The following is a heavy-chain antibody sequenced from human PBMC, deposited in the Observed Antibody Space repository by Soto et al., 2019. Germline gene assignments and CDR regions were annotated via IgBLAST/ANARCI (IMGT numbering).Heavy chain of an antibody. CDR3: ARTTVVSGTPDFDY. CDR1: GFTFSSYA. J-gene: IGHJ4*02. Sequence: GGSLRLSCAASGFTFSSYAMHWVRQAPGKGLEWVAVISYGGINNYYADSVKGRFTISRDDSKNTVYLQMNGLTPEDTAVYFCARTTVVSGTPDFDYWGQGTLVTVSS. D-gene: IGHD4-4*01. V-gene: IGHV3-30-3*01. CDR2: ISYGGINN.